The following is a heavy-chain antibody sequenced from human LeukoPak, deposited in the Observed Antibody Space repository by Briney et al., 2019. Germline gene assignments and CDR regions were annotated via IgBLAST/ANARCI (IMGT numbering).Heavy chain of an antibody. CDR1: GGSFSGYY. V-gene: IGHV4-34*01. D-gene: IGHD3-10*01. CDR3: ARQVRGVTKSYYYYYYMDV. Sequence: PSETLSLTCAVYGGSFSGYYWSWIRQPPGKGLEWIGEINHSGSTNYNPSLKSRVTISVDTSKNQFSLKLSSVTAADTAVYYCARQVRGVTKSYYYYYYMDVWGKGTTVTISS. CDR2: INHSGST. J-gene: IGHJ6*03.